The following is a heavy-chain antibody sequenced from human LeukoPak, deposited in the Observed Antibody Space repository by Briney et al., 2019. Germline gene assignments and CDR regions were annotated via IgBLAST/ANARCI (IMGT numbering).Heavy chain of an antibody. J-gene: IGHJ4*02. CDR2: IISRSDGGKI. V-gene: IGHV3-15*07. CDR3: AYKAPSGTGFDY. CDR1: GFSVTDAW. Sequence: GGSLRLSCAASGFSVTDAWMNWVRQAPGKGLEWVGRIISRSDGGKIDYAAPVKGRFTISRDESENTLYVEMNSLKSEDTAVYYCAYKAPSGTGFDYWGQGTLVTVS. D-gene: IGHD6-13*01.